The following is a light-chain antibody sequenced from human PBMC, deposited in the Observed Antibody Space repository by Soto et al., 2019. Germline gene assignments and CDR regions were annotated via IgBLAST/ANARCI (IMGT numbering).Light chain of an antibody. J-gene: IGKJ4*01. CDR2: KAS. CDR3: QHYNTHPLT. CDR1: QSISSW. Sequence: DIQMTQSPSTLSASVGDRVTITCRASQSISSWLAWFQQKPGKAPKRLIYKASSLESGVPSRLGGSGSVTDFTLTISILQPDDFASYYGQHYNTHPLTGGGGTKVHIK. V-gene: IGKV1-5*03.